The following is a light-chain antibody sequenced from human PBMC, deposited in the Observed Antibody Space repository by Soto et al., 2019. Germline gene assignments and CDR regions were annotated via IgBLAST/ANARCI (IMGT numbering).Light chain of an antibody. CDR1: QSVSSTF. Sequence: EIVLTQSPGTLSLSPGDRATLSCRASQSVSSTFLAWYQHKPGQAPRVVIYGASTRATGTPDRFSGSGSGTDFTLTISRLEAEDVAVYYCQQYESSRTFGQGTKVEMK. CDR3: QQYESSRT. V-gene: IGKV3-20*01. J-gene: IGKJ1*01. CDR2: GAS.